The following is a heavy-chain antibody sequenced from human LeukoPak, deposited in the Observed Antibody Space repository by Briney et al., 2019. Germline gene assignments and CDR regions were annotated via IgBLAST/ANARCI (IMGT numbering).Heavy chain of an antibody. CDR2: IYYSGST. CDR3: ARDLLNEGNHLDY. CDR1: GGSVSSGSYY. Sequence: SETLSLTCTVSGGSVSSGSYYWSWIRQPPGKGLEWIGYIYYSGSTYYNPSLKSRVTISVDTSKNQFSLKLSSVTAADTAVYYCARDLLNEGNHLDYWGQGTLVTVFS. J-gene: IGHJ4*02. D-gene: IGHD4-23*01. V-gene: IGHV4-61*01.